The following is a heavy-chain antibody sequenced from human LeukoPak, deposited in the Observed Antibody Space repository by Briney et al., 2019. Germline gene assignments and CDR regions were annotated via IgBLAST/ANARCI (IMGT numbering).Heavy chain of an antibody. CDR2: ISAYNGNT. CDR1: GYSFTSYG. V-gene: IGHV1-18*01. J-gene: IGHJ4*02. D-gene: IGHD5-18*01. Sequence: GASVTVSCTASGYSFTSYGITWVRQAPGQGLEWVAWISAYNGNTHYSQNFQGRFTMTTDTSTSTAYMELRGLRSDDTAMYYCVRSGEYNYGFLFDYWGQGTLVTVSS. CDR3: VRSGEYNYGFLFDY.